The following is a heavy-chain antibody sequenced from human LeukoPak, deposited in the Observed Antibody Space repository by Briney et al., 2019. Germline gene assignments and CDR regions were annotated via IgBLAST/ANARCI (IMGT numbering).Heavy chain of an antibody. CDR1: GFTFDDYA. D-gene: IGHD2-2*02. J-gene: IGHJ4*02. CDR3: AKDIVVVPAAISGSGFDY. Sequence: GGSLRLSCAASGFTFDDYAMHWVRQAPGKGLEWVSGISWNSGSIGYADSVKGRFTISRDNAKNSLYLQMNSLRAEDTALYYRAKDIVVVPAAISGSGFDYWDQGTLVTVSS. CDR2: ISWNSGSI. V-gene: IGHV3-9*01.